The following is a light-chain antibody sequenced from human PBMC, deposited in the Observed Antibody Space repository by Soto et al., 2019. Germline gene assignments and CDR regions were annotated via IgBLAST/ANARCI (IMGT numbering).Light chain of an antibody. CDR3: QQYNNWPPGT. Sequence: EIVMTQSPATLSVSPGERATLSSRASQSVSSNLAWYQQKPGQAPRLLIYGASTRATGIPARFSGSGSGTEFTLTISSLQSEDFAVYYCQQYNNWPPGTFGPGTKVDI. CDR1: QSVSSN. CDR2: GAS. V-gene: IGKV3-15*01. J-gene: IGKJ3*01.